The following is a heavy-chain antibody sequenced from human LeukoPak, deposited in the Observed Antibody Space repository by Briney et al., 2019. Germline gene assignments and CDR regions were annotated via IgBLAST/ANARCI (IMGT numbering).Heavy chain of an antibody. V-gene: IGHV1-2*02. D-gene: IGHD1-26*01. J-gene: IGHJ4*02. CDR1: GYTFTGHY. CDR3: ARDYGFYSGRYFFDY. CDR2: INPNSGGT. Sequence: ASVKVSCKASGYTFTGHYIRWVRQAPGQGLEWMGWINPNSGGTRYAQKFQGRVTMTRDTSISTAYMDLSRLRSDDTALYSCARDYGFYSGRYFFDYWGQGTLVTVSS.